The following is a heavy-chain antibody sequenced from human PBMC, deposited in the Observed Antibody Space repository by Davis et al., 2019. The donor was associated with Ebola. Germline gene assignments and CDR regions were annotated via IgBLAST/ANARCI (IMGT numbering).Heavy chain of an antibody. D-gene: IGHD2-2*01. CDR3: ASTLRGSYCSSTSCSIDY. V-gene: IGHV1-69*13. J-gene: IGHJ4*02. Sequence: SVKVSCKASGGTFSSYAISWVRQAPGQGLEWMGGIIPIFGTANYAQKFQGRVTITADESTSTAYMELSSLRSEDTAVYYCASTLRGSYCSSTSCSIDYWGQGTLVTVSS. CDR1: GGTFSSYA. CDR2: IIPIFGTA.